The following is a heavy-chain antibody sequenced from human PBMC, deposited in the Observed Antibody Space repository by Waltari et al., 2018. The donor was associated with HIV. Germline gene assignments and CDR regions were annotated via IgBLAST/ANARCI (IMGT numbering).Heavy chain of an antibody. J-gene: IGHJ4*02. CDR1: GGSISSGGYY. D-gene: IGHD2-15*01. V-gene: IGHV4-31*03. Sequence: QVQLQESGPGLVKPSQTLSLTCTVSGGSISSGGYYWSWIRTHPGKGLEWIGFIYYNGGTYYNPSLQSRVTILVDTSKHQFSLRLSSVTAADTAVYFCARVGDCSGDNCYYFDYWGQGTLVTVSS. CDR3: ARVGDCSGDNCYYFDY. CDR2: IYYNGGT.